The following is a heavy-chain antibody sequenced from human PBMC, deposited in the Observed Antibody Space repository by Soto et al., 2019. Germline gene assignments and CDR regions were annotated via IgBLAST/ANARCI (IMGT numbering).Heavy chain of an antibody. J-gene: IGHJ5*02. D-gene: IGHD6-13*01. V-gene: IGHV4-39*01. CDR1: GGSIHNNYYY. Sequence: SETLSLTCTVSGGSIHNNYYYWGWVRQPPGKGLEWIASISYSGTTYYNPSLKSRVTKSIDTSKNQFSLKLSSVTAADTAVYYCARAQGEQQLRPEWFNPWGQGTLVTVSS. CDR2: ISYSGTT. CDR3: ARAQGEQQLRPEWFNP.